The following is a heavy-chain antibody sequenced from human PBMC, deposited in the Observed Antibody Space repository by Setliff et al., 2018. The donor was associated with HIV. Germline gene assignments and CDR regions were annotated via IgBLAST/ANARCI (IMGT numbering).Heavy chain of an antibody. CDR3: ARESPHGGDYILTTYYMDV. CDR2: INHSGST. D-gene: IGHD4-17*01. Sequence: SETLSLTCVVYGESFSGYYWSWIRQPPGKGLEWIGEINHSGSTNYNPSLKSRVTISLDTSKNQFSLKLSSVTAADTAVYYCARESPHGGDYILTTYYMDVWGRGTTVTVSS. V-gene: IGHV4-34*01. J-gene: IGHJ6*03. CDR1: GESFSGYY.